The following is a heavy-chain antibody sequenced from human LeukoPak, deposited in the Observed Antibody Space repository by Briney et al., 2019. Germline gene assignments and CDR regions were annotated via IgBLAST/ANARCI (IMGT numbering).Heavy chain of an antibody. D-gene: IGHD6-13*01. J-gene: IGHJ4*02. CDR1: GGSISSYY. V-gene: IGHV4-59*01. CDR3: ARGYSNSRYLFVY. CDR2: IYYSGST. Sequence: SETLSLTYTVSGGSISSYYWSWIRRPAGKGLEWIGNIYYSGSTNYNPSLKSRVTISVDTSKNQFSLNLRSVTAADTAVYYCARGYSNSRYLFVYWGQGTLVTVSS.